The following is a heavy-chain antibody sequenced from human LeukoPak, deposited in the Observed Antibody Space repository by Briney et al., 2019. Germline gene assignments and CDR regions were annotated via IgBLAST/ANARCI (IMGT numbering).Heavy chain of an antibody. CDR1: GFTFSSYG. CDR2: IRSDGSNK. CDR3: AKGRIAAEGYYFDY. V-gene: IGHV3-30*02. J-gene: IGHJ4*02. Sequence: GGSLRLSCAASGFTFSSYGMHWVRQAPGKGLEWVAFIRSDGSNKYYADSVKGRFTISRDNSKLYLQMNSLRAEDTAVYYCAKGRIAAEGYYFDYWGQGTLVTVSS. D-gene: IGHD6-6*01.